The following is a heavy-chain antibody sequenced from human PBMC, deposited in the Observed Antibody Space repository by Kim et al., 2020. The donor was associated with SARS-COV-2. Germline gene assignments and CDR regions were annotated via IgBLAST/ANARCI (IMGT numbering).Heavy chain of an antibody. CDR1: GYTFTSYA. J-gene: IGHJ4*02. D-gene: IGHD3-10*01. CDR3: AKGVATAIDF. V-gene: IGHV1-3*01. Sequence: ASVKVSCKASGYTFTSYAILWVRQAPGQGLEWMGWINAGNGNTKYSQKFQGRVTITRDTSATTAYMELSSLRSEDTAVYYCAKGVATAIDFWGQGTLVTVS. CDR2: INAGNGNT.